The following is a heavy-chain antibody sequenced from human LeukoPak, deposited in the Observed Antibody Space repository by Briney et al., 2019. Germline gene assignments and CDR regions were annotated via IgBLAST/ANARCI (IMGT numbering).Heavy chain of an antibody. D-gene: IGHD5-12*01. CDR2: IYYSGST. Sequence: PSETLSLTCTVSGGPISSGDYYWSWIRQPPGKGLELIGYIYYSGSTYYNPSLKSRVTISVDTSKNQFSLKLSSVTAADTAVYYCARKVYNGYAPFDYWGQGTLVTVSS. CDR1: GGPISSGDYY. CDR3: ARKVYNGYAPFDY. J-gene: IGHJ4*02. V-gene: IGHV4-30-4*01.